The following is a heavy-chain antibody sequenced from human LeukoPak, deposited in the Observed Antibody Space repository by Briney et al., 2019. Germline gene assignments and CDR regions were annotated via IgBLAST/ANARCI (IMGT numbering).Heavy chain of an antibody. CDR1: GGTFISYA. Sequence: SVKVSCKAPGGTFISYAISWVRQAPGQGLEWMGGIIPIFSTANYAQKFQGRVTITADESTSTAYMELSSLRSEDTAVYYCARVVRVYYYDSSGYYEPGEIDYWGQGTLVTVSS. D-gene: IGHD3-22*01. CDR2: IIPIFSTA. V-gene: IGHV1-69*13. CDR3: ARVVRVYYYDSSGYYEPGEIDY. J-gene: IGHJ4*02.